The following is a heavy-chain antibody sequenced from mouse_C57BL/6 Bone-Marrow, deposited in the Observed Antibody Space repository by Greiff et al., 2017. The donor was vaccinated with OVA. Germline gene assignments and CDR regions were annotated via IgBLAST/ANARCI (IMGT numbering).Heavy chain of an antibody. CDR2: SRNKANDYTT. CDR1: GFTFSDFS. D-gene: IGHD2-4*01. CDR3: AKYAVDYAWFAY. V-gene: IGHV7-1*01. J-gene: IGHJ3*01. Sequence: EVNVVESGGGLVQSGRSLRLSCATSGFTFSDFSMEWVRQAPGKGLEWIAASRNKANDYTTEYSASVKGRFIVSRDASQSILYLQMNALRAEDTAIDYCAKYAVDYAWFAYWGQGTLVTVSA.